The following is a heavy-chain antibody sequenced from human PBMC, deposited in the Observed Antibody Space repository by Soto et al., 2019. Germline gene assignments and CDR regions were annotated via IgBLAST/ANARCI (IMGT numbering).Heavy chain of an antibody. CDR2: IIPIFGTA. Sequence: QVQLVQSGAEVKKPGSSVKVSCKASGGTFSSYAISWVRQAPGQGLEWMGGIIPIFGTANYAQKFQGRVTITADESTSTAYMELSSLRSEDTAVYYCARSLYDSWNLYYYSYGMDVWGQGTTVTVSS. J-gene: IGHJ6*02. CDR3: ARSLYDSWNLYYYSYGMDV. V-gene: IGHV1-69*01. CDR1: GGTFSSYA. D-gene: IGHD3-22*01.